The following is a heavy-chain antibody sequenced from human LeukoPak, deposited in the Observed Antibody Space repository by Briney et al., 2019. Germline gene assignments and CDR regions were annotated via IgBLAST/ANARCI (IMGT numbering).Heavy chain of an antibody. CDR1: GITFSRYW. V-gene: IGHV3-7*01. CDR3: ARGDDFRSGGLPATDY. Sequence: GGSLRLSCAASGITFSRYWMSWVRQAPGKGLEWVANIKQDGSEKYYVDSVEGRFTISRDNAMNSLYLQMNSLRAEDTALYYCARGDDFRSGGLPATDYWGQGTLVTVSS. CDR2: IKQDGSEK. J-gene: IGHJ4*02. D-gene: IGHD3-3*01.